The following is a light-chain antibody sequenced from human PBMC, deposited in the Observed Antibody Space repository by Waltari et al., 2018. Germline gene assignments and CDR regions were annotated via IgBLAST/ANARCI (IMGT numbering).Light chain of an antibody. CDR3: QQRSDWPFLT. V-gene: IGKV3-11*01. J-gene: IGKJ4*01. Sequence: EIVLTQFPVTLAMSPGERATLSCRASQSIGNYLAWYQHKPGQAPRLLIYDASNRATGIPDRFSGSGSGTDFTLTINSLEPEDFTVYYCQQRSDWPFLTFGGGTKVEIK. CDR2: DAS. CDR1: QSIGNY.